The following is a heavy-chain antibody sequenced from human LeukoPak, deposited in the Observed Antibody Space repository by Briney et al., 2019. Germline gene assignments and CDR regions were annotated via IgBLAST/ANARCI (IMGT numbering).Heavy chain of an antibody. CDR1: GYTFTGYY. Sequence: ASVKASCKASGYTFTGYYMHWVRQAPGQGLEWMGWINPNSGGTNYAQKFQGRVTMTRDTSISTAYMELSRLRSDDTAVYYCARASRRYCSSTSCLYFDYWGQGTLVTVSS. J-gene: IGHJ4*02. D-gene: IGHD2-2*01. CDR2: INPNSGGT. V-gene: IGHV1-2*02. CDR3: ARASRRYCSSTSCLYFDY.